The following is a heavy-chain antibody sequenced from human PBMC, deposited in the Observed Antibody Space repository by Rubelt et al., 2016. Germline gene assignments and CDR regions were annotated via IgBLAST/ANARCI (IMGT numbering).Heavy chain of an antibody. CDR1: GYAFTGYY. Sequence: QVQLVQSGAEVKKPGASVKVSCKASGYAFTGYYMHWVRQAPGQGLDWMGWINPNSGGTNVAQKLQDRVTRTTETSTSTAYMELRSLRSDDTAVYYCARGTNSGSDFWGQGTLVTVSS. D-gene: IGHD1-26*01. CDR2: INPNSGGT. V-gene: IGHV1-2*02. J-gene: IGHJ4*02. CDR3: ARGTNSGSDF.